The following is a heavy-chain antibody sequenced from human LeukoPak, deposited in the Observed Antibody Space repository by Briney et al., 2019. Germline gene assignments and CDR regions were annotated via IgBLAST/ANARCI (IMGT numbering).Heavy chain of an antibody. D-gene: IGHD4-23*01. Sequence: GESLKISCKGSGYTFTSYWIAWVRQMPGKGLEWMGIIFPRDSDIRYSPSFQGQVTIAADKSVNTAYMQWSGLKASDTAMYYCARRTFGGNSPFDSWGQGTLVTVSS. V-gene: IGHV5-51*01. CDR3: ARRTFGGNSPFDS. J-gene: IGHJ4*02. CDR2: IFPRDSDI. CDR1: GYTFTSYW.